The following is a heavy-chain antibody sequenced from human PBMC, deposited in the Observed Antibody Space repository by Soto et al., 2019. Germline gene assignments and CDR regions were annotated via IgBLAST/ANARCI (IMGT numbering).Heavy chain of an antibody. CDR2: IYYSGST. J-gene: IGHJ4*02. CDR1: GGSISSYY. CDR3: AGGWHYYFDY. V-gene: IGHV4-59*01. D-gene: IGHD6-19*01. Sequence: PSETLSLTCTVSGGSISSYYWSWIRQPPGKGLEWIGYIYYSGSTNYNPSLKSRVTISVDTSKNQFSLKLSSVTAADTAVYYCAGGWHYYFDYWGQGTRVTVSS.